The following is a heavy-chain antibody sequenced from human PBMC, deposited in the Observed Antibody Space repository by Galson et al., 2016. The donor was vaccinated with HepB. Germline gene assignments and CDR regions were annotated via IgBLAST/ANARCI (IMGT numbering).Heavy chain of an antibody. CDR3: SRGPSWLHYFDY. CDR2: IRSNTYGGAT. CDR1: GFIFDDYA. J-gene: IGHJ4*02. Sequence: SLRLSCAASGFIFDDYAMTWFRQAPGKGLEWVGFIRSNTYGGATEYAASVKGRFFISRDDSSSVAYLHMNSLKTEDTAVYYCSRGPSWLHYFDYWGRGALVTVSS. D-gene: IGHD5-12*01. V-gene: IGHV3-49*03.